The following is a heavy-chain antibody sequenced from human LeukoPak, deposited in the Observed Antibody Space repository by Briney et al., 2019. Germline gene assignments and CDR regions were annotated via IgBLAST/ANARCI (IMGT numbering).Heavy chain of an antibody. J-gene: IGHJ4*02. D-gene: IGHD1/OR15-1a*01. CDR3: AKDWFATTDY. V-gene: IGHV3-74*01. CDR1: GFTFDIAW. CDR2: ITTDETT. Sequence: GGSLRLSCAASGFTFDIAWMHWFRQVPGKGLMWVSRITTDETTTYADSVRGRFSISRDNSKNTVYLQMSSLRVEDTAVYHCAKDWFATTDYWGQGILVTVSS.